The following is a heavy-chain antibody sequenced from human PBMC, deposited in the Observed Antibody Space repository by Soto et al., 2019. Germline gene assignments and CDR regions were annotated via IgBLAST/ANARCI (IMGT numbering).Heavy chain of an antibody. CDR2: ISHSGRT. D-gene: IGHD2-15*01. CDR1: GGSISSGTYY. J-gene: IGHJ4*02. Sequence: QVQLQESGPGLVKPSQTLSLTCTVSGGSISSGTYYWTWVRQRPGEGLEWIGFISHSGRTYSNPALKSRADISVDTSENQFSLRLSSVPAANTAVYFCARDSDYCTGGSCYVNFDFWGEGTLVTVSS. V-gene: IGHV4-31*03. CDR3: ARDSDYCTGGSCYVNFDF.